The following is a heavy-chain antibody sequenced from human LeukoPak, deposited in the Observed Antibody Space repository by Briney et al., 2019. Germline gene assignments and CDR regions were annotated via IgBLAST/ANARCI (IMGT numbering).Heavy chain of an antibody. CDR2: IYYSGST. CDR3: ASHMYSSSPFFDY. J-gene: IGHJ4*02. D-gene: IGHD6-6*01. V-gene: IGHV4-59*01. Sequence: PSETLSLTCTVSGGSISSYYWSWIRQPPGKGLEWIGYIYYSGSTNYNPSLKSRVTISVDTSKNQSSLKLSSVTAADTAVYYCASHMYSSSPFFDYWGQGTLVTVSS. CDR1: GGSISSYY.